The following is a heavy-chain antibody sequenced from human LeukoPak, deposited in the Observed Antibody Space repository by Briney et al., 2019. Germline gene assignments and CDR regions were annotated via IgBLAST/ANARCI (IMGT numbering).Heavy chain of an antibody. D-gene: IGHD3-10*01. Sequence: GGSLRLSCAASGFTFSSYAMSWVRQAPGKGLEWVSAISGSGGSTYYADSVKGRFTISRDNSKNTLYLQMNSLRAEDTAVYYCATEGSGSSLVRGVMAGNFDYWGQGTLVTVSS. CDR3: ATEGSGSSLVRGVMAGNFDY. CDR2: ISGSGGST. V-gene: IGHV3-23*01. J-gene: IGHJ4*02. CDR1: GFTFSSYA.